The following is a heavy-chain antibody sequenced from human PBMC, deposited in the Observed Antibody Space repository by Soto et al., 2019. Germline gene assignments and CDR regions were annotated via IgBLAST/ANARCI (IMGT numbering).Heavy chain of an antibody. V-gene: IGHV1-69*06. CDR2: IIPVFNAA. CDR1: GGTFGSHT. CDR3: ARIETLTNHNTRGTDLEI. Sequence: QVQLVQSGAEVKKPGSSVRVSCKVSGGTFGSHTFTWVRQAPGQGLEWMGEIIPVFNAANYAQRFQDRVTITEDRSATTVYLELSRLTSADTPTYYCARIETLTNHNTRGTDLEIWGQGTLVIVSS. D-gene: IGHD3-16*01. J-gene: IGHJ4*02.